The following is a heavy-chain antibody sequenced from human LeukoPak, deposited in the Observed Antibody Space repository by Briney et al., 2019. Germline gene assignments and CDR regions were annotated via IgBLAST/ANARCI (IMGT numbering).Heavy chain of an antibody. CDR1: GFTFSDYY. D-gene: IGHD2-15*01. V-gene: IGHV3-11*01. J-gene: IGHJ3*02. CDR2: ISSSGSTI. CDR3: ASMVVVAAVPGGAFDI. Sequence: PGGSLRLSCAASGFTFSDYYMSWIRQAPGKGLEWVSYISSSGSTIYYADSVKGRFTISRDNAKNSLYLQMNSLRAEDTAVYYCASMVVVAAVPGGAFDIWGQGTMVTVSS.